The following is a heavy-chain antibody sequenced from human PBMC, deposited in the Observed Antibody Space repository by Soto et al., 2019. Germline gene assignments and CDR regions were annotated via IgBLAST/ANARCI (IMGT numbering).Heavy chain of an antibody. CDR2: ISDNGGTT. D-gene: IGHD3-3*01. Sequence: GGSLRLSCAASEFTFSNYAMSWVRQAPGKGLEWVSSISDNGGTTYYADSVKGRFTISGDNSKNTLYLQMNSLRAEDTAVYYCAKDSITIFGVVPYNWFDPWGQGTLVTVSS. CDR3: AKDSITIFGVVPYNWFDP. J-gene: IGHJ5*02. V-gene: IGHV3-23*01. CDR1: EFTFSNYA.